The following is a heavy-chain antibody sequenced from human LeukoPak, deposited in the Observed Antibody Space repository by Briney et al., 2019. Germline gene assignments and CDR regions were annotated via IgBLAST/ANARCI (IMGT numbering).Heavy chain of an antibody. J-gene: IGHJ6*03. CDR1: GGSFSGYY. CDR3: ARSGYSSSWYNYYMDV. V-gene: IGHV4-34*01. Sequence: SETLSLTCAVYGGSFSGYYWSWIRQPPGKGLEWIGEINHSGSTNYNPSLKSRVTISVDTSKNQFSLKLSSVTAADTAVYYCARSGYSSSWYNYYMDVWGKGTTVTVSS. D-gene: IGHD6-13*01. CDR2: INHSGST.